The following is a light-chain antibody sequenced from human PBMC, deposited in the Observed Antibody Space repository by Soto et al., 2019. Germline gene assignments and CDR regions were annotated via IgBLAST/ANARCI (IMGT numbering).Light chain of an antibody. Sequence: EIVLTQSPGTLSLSPGERATLSCRASQSVSSSYLAWYQQKPGQAPRLLIYGASSRATGIPDRFSGSGSGTDFTLTISGLEPEDFAVYYCQQYGSSPPDTFGGGTKVEIK. CDR2: GAS. CDR1: QSVSSSY. CDR3: QQYGSSPPDT. V-gene: IGKV3-20*01. J-gene: IGKJ4*01.